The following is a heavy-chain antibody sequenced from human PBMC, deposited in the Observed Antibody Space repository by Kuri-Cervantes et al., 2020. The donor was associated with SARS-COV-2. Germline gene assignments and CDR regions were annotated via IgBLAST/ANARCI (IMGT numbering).Heavy chain of an antibody. V-gene: IGHV3-74*03. D-gene: IGHD4-17*01. CDR3: ARVGLRGYYYYMDV. CDR2: LNGDGNRI. Sequence: GESLEISCAASGFNFSRVTMYWVRQAPGKGLVWVLRLNGDGNRIMYADSVKGRFTNPRDNAKNTLYLQMNSRRAEDTAVYYCARVGLRGYYYYMDVWGKGNTVTVSS. CDR1: GFNFSRVT. J-gene: IGHJ6*03.